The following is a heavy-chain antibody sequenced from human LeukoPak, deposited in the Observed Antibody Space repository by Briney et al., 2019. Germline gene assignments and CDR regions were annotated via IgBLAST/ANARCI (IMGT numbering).Heavy chain of an antibody. D-gene: IGHD3-10*01. CDR2: INHSGST. V-gene: IGHV4-34*01. CDR3: ARPVRGSGTLWSGYYYYMDA. J-gene: IGHJ6*03. Sequence: LRLSCAASGFTFSSYEMNWVRQAPGKGLEWIGEINHSGSTNYNPSLKSRVTISVDTSKNQFSLKLSSVTAADTAVYYCARPVRGSGTLWSGYYYYMDAWGKGTTVTISS. CDR1: GFTFSSYE.